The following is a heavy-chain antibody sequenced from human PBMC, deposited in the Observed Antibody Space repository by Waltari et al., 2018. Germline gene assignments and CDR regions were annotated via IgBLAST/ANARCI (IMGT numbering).Heavy chain of an antibody. V-gene: IGHV1-69*05. CDR2: IIPIFGTA. CDR1: GGTFSSYA. J-gene: IGHJ3*02. Sequence: QVQLVQSGAEVKKPGSSVKVSCKASGGTFSSYAISWVRQAPGQGLEWMGWIIPIFGTANDTQKFQGRVTITPDEATSTAYMELRSQRSEDTAVYYCARLNTVLDAFDIWGQGTMVTVSS. CDR3: ARLNTVLDAFDI. D-gene: IGHD4-17*01.